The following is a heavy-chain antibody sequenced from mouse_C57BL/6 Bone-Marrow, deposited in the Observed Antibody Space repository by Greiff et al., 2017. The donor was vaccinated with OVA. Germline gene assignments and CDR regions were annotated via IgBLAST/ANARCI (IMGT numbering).Heavy chain of an antibody. D-gene: IGHD2-4*01. Sequence: QVQLKQPGAELVKPGASVKMSCKASGYTFTSYWITWVKQRPGQGLEWIGDIYPGSGSTNYNEKFKSKATLTVDTSSSTAYMQLSSLTSEDSAVYYCARSPIEGDYAWFAYWGQGTLVTVSA. V-gene: IGHV1-55*01. CDR2: IYPGSGST. CDR1: GYTFTSYW. J-gene: IGHJ3*01. CDR3: ARSPIEGDYAWFAY.